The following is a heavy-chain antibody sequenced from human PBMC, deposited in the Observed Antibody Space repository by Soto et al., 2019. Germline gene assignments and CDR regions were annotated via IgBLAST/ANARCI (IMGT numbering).Heavy chain of an antibody. V-gene: IGHV1-2*02. CDR1: GYTVTGYY. CDR3: AMAYCGGDCFTRAKYYYYGMDV. J-gene: IGHJ6*02. CDR2: INPNSGGT. Sequence: ASLKFSCKASGYTVTGYYMHWVRQAPGQGLEWMGWINPNSGGTNYAQKFQGRVTMTRDTSISTAYMELSRLRSDDTAVYYCAMAYCGGDCFTRAKYYYYGMDVWGQGTTVTVSS. D-gene: IGHD2-21*02.